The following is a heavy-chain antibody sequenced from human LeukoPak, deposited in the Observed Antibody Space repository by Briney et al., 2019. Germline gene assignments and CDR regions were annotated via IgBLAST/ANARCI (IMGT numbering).Heavy chain of an antibody. V-gene: IGHV3-48*01. CDR1: GFIFSSHG. CDR3: ARDPTSYDFWSGMYYDYVWGSYRPIDY. J-gene: IGHJ4*02. CDR2: ISSSSSTI. D-gene: IGHD3-16*02. Sequence: PGGSLRLSCAASGFIFSSHGMNWVRQAPGKGLEWVSYISSSSSTIYYADSVKGRFTISRDNAKNSLYLQMNSLRAKDTAVYYCARDPTSYDFWSGMYYDYVWGSYRPIDYWGQGTLVTVSS.